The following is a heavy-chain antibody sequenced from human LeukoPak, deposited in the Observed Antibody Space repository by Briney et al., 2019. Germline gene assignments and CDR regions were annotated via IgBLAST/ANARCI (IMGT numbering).Heavy chain of an antibody. CDR2: ISSRSRTI. Sequence: QPGGSLRLSCAASGFILSNYSMNWVRQAPGKGLEWVSYISSRSRTIYYADSVKGRFTISRDNAKNSLYLQMNSLRAEDTAVYYCATSGSLFWFADWGQGTLVTVSS. CDR1: GFILSNYS. CDR3: ATSGSLFWFAD. V-gene: IGHV3-48*04. J-gene: IGHJ4*02. D-gene: IGHD3-3*01.